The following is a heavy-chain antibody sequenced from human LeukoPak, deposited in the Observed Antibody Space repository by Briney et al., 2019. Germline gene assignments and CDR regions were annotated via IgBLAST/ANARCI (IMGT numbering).Heavy chain of an antibody. Sequence: PSETLSLTCTVSGDSVSTYYLNWVRQPAGKGLEWIGRIYTSGYTNYSPSLKSRVTMSVDTSKNQFSLKVSSVTAADTAMYCCARASDYAFDYWGQGTLVTVSS. CDR1: GDSVSTYY. D-gene: IGHD3-22*01. CDR3: ARASDYAFDY. CDR2: IYTSGYT. V-gene: IGHV4-4*07. J-gene: IGHJ4*02.